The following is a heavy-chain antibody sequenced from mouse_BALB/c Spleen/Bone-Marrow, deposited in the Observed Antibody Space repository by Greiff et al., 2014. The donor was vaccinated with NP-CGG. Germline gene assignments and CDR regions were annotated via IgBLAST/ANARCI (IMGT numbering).Heavy chain of an antibody. CDR2: ILPGSGST. V-gene: IGHV1-9*01. CDR3: ARRGISWFAY. CDR1: CYTFSSYW. Sequence: QVQLKESGAWLMKPGASVKISCKAPCYTFSSYWIEGGKQRPGPGLEWIGEILPGSGSTNYSEKFKSKATFTADKSSNTAYMQLSSLTSEDSAVYYCARRGISWFAYWGQGTLVTVSA. J-gene: IGHJ3*01.